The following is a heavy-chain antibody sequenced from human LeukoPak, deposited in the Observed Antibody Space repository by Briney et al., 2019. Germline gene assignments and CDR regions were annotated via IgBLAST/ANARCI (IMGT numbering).Heavy chain of an antibody. Sequence: GGSLRLSCAASGFTFSSYAMSWVRQAPGKGLEWVSAISGSGGSTYYADSVKGRFTISRDNSKNTLYLQMNSLRAEDTAVYYCAKDQRVVVVVARYGYYGMDVWGQGTTVIVSS. D-gene: IGHD2-15*01. CDR2: ISGSGGST. CDR3: AKDQRVVVVVARYGYYGMDV. V-gene: IGHV3-23*01. CDR1: GFTFSSYA. J-gene: IGHJ6*02.